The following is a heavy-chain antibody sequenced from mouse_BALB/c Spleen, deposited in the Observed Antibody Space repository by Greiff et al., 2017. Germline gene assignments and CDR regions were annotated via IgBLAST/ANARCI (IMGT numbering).Heavy chain of an antibody. CDR1: GYTFTSYW. J-gene: IGHJ3*01. CDR2: IDPSDSYT. CDR3: ARWSYGSRPGWFAY. V-gene: IGHV1-69*02. Sequence: QVQLQQPGAELVKPGASVKLSCKASGYTFTSYWMHWVKQRPGQGLEWIGEIDPSDSYTNYNQKFKGKATLTVDKSSSTAYMQLSSLTSEDSAVYYCARWSYGSRPGWFAYWGQGTLVTVSA. D-gene: IGHD1-1*01.